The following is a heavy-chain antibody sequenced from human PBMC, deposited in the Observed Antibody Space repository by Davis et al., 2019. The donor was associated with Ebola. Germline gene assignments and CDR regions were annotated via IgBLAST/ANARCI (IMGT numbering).Heavy chain of an antibody. CDR3: ARDIGNYGWFDP. D-gene: IGHD1-7*01. J-gene: IGHJ5*02. CDR1: GGTFSSYA. CDR2: ISAYNGNT. V-gene: IGHV1-18*01. Sequence: ASVKVSCKASGGTFSSYAISWVRQAPGQGLEWMGWISAYNGNTNYAQKLQGRVTMTTDTSTSTAYMELRSLRSDDTAVYYCARDIGNYGWFDPWGQGTLVTVSS.